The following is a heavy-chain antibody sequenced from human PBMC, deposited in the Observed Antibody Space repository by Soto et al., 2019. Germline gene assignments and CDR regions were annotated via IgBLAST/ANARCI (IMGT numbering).Heavy chain of an antibody. D-gene: IGHD6-13*01. J-gene: IGHJ5*01. CDR2: SYYRSKWYN. Sequence: TLSLTCDVYRDSDSNNVVPWNWIRKYPSRFLEWLGRSYYRSKWYNDYAVSVKSRITINPDTSKNQFSLQLNSVTPEDTAVYYCAREKWAAPGGINWFDSWGQGTLVTV. CDR1: RDSDSNNVVP. V-gene: IGHV6-1*01. CDR3: AREKWAAPGGINWFDS.